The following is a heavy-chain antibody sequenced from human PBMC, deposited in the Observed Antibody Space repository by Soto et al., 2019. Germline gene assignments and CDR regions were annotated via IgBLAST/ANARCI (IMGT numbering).Heavy chain of an antibody. V-gene: IGHV1-69*13. CDR1: GGTFSSYA. CDR2: IIPIFGTA. CDR3: ARAQSTKMHYYYYGMDV. Sequence: SVKVSCKASGGTFSSYAISWVRQAPGQGLEWMGGIIPIFGTANYAQKFQGRVTITADESTSTAYMELSSLRSEDTAVYYCARAQSTKMHYYYYGMDVWGQGTTVTVSS. J-gene: IGHJ6*02.